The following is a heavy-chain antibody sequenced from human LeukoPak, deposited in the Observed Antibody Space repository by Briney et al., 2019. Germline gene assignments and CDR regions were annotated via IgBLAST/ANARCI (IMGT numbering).Heavy chain of an antibody. CDR1: GFTFSSYS. Sequence: PGGSLRLSCAASGFTFSSYSMNWVRQAPGKGLECVSYVSSSSSRIYYADSVKGRFIVSRDNAKNSLFLQINSLSDEDTAVYYFARDKYCSDTNCYGTSFEYWGQGTLVTVSS. V-gene: IGHV3-48*02. CDR2: VSSSSSRI. CDR3: ARDKYCSDTNCYGTSFEY. D-gene: IGHD2-2*01. J-gene: IGHJ4*02.